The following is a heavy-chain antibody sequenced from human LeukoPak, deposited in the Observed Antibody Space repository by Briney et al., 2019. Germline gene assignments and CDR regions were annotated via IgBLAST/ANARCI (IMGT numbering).Heavy chain of an antibody. CDR3: ASVKYYYDSSGYYTDDAFDI. Sequence: GGSLRLSCAASGFTFSSYEMNWVRQAPGKGLEWVSVIYSGGSTYYADSVKGRFTISRDNSKNTLHLQMNSLRAEDTAVYYCASVKYYYDSSGYYTDDAFDIWGQGTMVTVSS. J-gene: IGHJ3*02. V-gene: IGHV3-66*01. CDR1: GFTFSSYE. D-gene: IGHD3-22*01. CDR2: IYSGGST.